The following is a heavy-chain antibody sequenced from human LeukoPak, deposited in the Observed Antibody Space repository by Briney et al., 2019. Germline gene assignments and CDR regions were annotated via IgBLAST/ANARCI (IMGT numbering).Heavy chain of an antibody. D-gene: IGHD5-12*01. CDR3: ARDYDKVAVATRGAFDI. CDR1: GFTFSSYS. Sequence: PGGSLRLSCAASGFTFSSYSMNWVRQAPGKGLEWASSISSSSSYIYYADSVKGRFTISRDNAKNSLYLQMNSLRAEDTAVYYCARDYDKVAVATRGAFDIWGQGTMVTVSS. J-gene: IGHJ3*02. CDR2: ISSSSSYI. V-gene: IGHV3-21*01.